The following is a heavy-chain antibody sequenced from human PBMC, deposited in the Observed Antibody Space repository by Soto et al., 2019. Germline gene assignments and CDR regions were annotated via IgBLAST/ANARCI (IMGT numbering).Heavy chain of an antibody. V-gene: IGHV4-39*01. CDR2: MYYSGST. D-gene: IGHD3-9*01. J-gene: IGHJ5*02. CDR3: ARSNYDISRFDP. CDR1: GGSISNYF. Sequence: SETLSLTCTVSGGSISNYFWGWIRQPPGKGLEWIGSMYYSGSTYYNPSLKSRVTISVDTSKNQFSLKLSSVTAADTAVYYCARSNYDISRFDPWGQGTLVTVSS.